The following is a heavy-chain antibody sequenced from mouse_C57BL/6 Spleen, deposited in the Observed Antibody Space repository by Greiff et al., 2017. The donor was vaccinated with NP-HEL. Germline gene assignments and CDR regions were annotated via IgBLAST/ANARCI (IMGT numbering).Heavy chain of an antibody. CDR2: IYPGDGDT. J-gene: IGHJ2*01. CDR3: ARHYGSSIDY. V-gene: IGHV1-82*01. Sequence: QVQLKQSGPELVKPGASVKISCKASGYAFSSSWMNWVKQRPGKGLEWIGRIYPGDGDTNYNGKFKGKATLTADKSSSTAYMQLSSLTSEDAAVYVCARHYGSSIDYWGQGTTLTVSS. D-gene: IGHD1-1*01. CDR1: GYAFSSSW.